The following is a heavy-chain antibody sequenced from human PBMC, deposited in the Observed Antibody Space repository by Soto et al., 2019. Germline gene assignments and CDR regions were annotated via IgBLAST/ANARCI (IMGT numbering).Heavy chain of an antibody. CDR3: AKNHQRATTRDGFNLIDY. V-gene: IGHV3-30*18. CDR1: GFTFSTYG. D-gene: IGHD1-1*01. CDR2: IAYDGSNK. J-gene: IGHJ4*02. Sequence: GGSLRLSCAASGFTFSTYGMHWVRQAPGKGLEWVAVIAYDGSNKYYADSVKGRFTISRDNSKNTLYLQMDGLRAEDTAVFYCAKNHQRATTRDGFNLIDYWGQGTPVTVSS.